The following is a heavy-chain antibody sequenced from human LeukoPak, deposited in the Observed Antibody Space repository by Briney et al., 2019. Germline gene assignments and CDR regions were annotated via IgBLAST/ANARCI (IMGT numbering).Heavy chain of an antibody. CDR2: IYTSGST. V-gene: IGHV4-4*09. CDR3: ARQYSSPGGFDP. Sequence: WIGYIYTSGSTKYTPSLKRRVTISVETSKNQFSLKLSSVTAADTAVYYCARQYSSPGGFDPWGQGTLVTVSS. D-gene: IGHD6-6*01. J-gene: IGHJ5*02.